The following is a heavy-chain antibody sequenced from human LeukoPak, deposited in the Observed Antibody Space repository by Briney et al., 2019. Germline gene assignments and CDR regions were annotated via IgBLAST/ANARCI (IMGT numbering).Heavy chain of an antibody. V-gene: IGHV4-4*07. J-gene: IGHJ3*02. Sequence: SETLSLTCTVSGDSISSYYCNWIRQPAGKGLEYIGRIYSTGSTNYNPSLKSRVTMSVDTSKNHFSLKLSSVTAADTTVYCCATTTSILAFDIWGQGTMVTVSS. CDR3: ATTTSILAFDI. CDR2: IYSTGST. CDR1: GDSISSYY. D-gene: IGHD3-3*01.